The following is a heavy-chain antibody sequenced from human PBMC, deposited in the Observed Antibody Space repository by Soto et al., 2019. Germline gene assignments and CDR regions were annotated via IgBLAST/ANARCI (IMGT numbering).Heavy chain of an antibody. CDR1: GLIFSNYV. J-gene: IGHJ4*02. D-gene: IGHD1-26*01. CDR3: AKRPRALLTFDY. V-gene: IGHV3-23*01. Sequence: GGSMRLSGAASGLIFSNYVMSWVRQAPGKGLEWVSSISDSGGTSYYADSVKGRFTISRDNSKNTLYLQMNSLRAEDTAIYYCAKRPRALLTFDYWGQGTLVTVSS. CDR2: ISDSGGTS.